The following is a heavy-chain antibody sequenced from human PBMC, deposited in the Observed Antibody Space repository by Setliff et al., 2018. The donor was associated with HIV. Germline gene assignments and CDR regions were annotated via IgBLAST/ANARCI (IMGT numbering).Heavy chain of an antibody. CDR3: ARRLLWFGEVGAFDI. CDR2: IYTSGST. J-gene: IGHJ3*02. D-gene: IGHD3-10*01. Sequence: SETLSLTCIVSGGSISSGSYYWSWIRQPAGKGLEWIGRIYTSGSTNYNPSLKSRVTISIDKSKSQFSLKLSSVTAADTAVYYCARRLLWFGEVGAFDIWGQGTMVTVSS. V-gene: IGHV4-61*02. CDR1: GGSISSGSYY.